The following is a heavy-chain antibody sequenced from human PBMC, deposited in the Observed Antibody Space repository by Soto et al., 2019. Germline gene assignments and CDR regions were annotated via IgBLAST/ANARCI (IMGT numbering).Heavy chain of an antibody. CDR3: ARGRYGDY. D-gene: IGHD4-17*01. J-gene: IGHJ4*02. V-gene: IGHV1-18*01. Sequence: QAHLVQCGPGVKKPGASVKVSCKGSGYIFTSYGIAWVRQAPGQGLEWMGWISAHNGNTEYAQKFQGRVTVTRDTSTSTAYLALRSLRSDDTALYYCARGRYGDYWGQGALVTGSS. CDR2: ISAHNGNT. CDR1: GYIFTSYG.